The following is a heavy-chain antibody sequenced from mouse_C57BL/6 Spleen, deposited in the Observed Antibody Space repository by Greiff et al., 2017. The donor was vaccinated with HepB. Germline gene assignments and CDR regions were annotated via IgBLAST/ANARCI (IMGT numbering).Heavy chain of an antibody. V-gene: IGHV5-17*01. CDR2: ISSGSSTI. CDR1: GFTFSDYG. J-gene: IGHJ3*01. D-gene: IGHD1-1*01. Sequence: VQLQQSGGGLVKPGGSLKLSCAASGFTFSDYGMHWVRQAPEKGLEWVAYISSGSSTIYYADTVKGRFTISRDNAKNTLFLQMTSLRSEDTAMYYCATNYDGSSPWFAYWGQGTLVTVSA. CDR3: ATNYDGSSPWFAY.